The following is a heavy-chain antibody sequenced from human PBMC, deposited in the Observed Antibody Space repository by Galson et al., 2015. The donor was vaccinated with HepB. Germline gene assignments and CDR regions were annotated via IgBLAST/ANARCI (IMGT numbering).Heavy chain of an antibody. D-gene: IGHD6-19*01. V-gene: IGHV3-30-3*01. CDR2: ISYDGSNK. J-gene: IGHJ4*02. CDR1: GFTFSSYA. Sequence: SLRLSCAASGFTFSSYAMHWVRQAPGKGLEWVAVISYDGSNKYYADSVKGRFTISRDNSKNTLYLQMNSLRTEDTAVYYCARDTTVAGTSILDYWGQGTLVTVSS. CDR3: ARDTTVAGTSILDY.